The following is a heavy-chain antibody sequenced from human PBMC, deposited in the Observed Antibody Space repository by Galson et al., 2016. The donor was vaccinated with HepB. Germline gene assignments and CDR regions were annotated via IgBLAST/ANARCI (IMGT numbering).Heavy chain of an antibody. V-gene: IGHV4-34*01. D-gene: IGHD4-17*01. Sequence: SETLSLTCAVYGGSFTDYYWSWIRHSPGKGLEWIGEVNHKGRAKSTPSLQSRATVSADTSKKQFSLKLSSVTAADTAVYYCARETVTTRAHDAFDIWGQGTVVTVSS. CDR3: ARETVTTRAHDAFDI. CDR2: VNHKGRA. J-gene: IGHJ3*02. CDR1: GGSFTDYY.